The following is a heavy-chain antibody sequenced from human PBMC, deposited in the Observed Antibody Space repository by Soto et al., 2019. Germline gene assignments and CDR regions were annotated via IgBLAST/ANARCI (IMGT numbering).Heavy chain of an antibody. Sequence: EVQLVESGGGLVQPGGSLRLSCAASGFTFSSYWMHWVRQAPGKGLVWVSRIYTDGSRADYADFVKGRFTISRDNAKNTVYLQVNSLGAEDTAVYYCARGARNYYDFDYWGQGTLVTVSS. CDR2: IYTDGSRA. D-gene: IGHD1-26*01. CDR3: ARGARNYYDFDY. V-gene: IGHV3-74*01. CDR1: GFTFSSYW. J-gene: IGHJ4*02.